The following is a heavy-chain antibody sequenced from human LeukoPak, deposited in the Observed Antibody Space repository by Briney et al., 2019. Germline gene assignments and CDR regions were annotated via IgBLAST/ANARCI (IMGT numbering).Heavy chain of an antibody. CDR2: IWYDGSNK. CDR1: GFTFSSYG. CDR3: ARLSRMDAFDI. D-gene: IGHD5/OR15-5a*01. V-gene: IGHV3-33*01. Sequence: GGSLRLSCAAPGFTFSSYGMHWVRQAPGKGLEWVAVIWYDGSNKYYADSVKGRFTISRDNSKNTLYLQMNSLRAEGTAVYYCARLSRMDAFDIWGQGTMVTVSS. J-gene: IGHJ3*02.